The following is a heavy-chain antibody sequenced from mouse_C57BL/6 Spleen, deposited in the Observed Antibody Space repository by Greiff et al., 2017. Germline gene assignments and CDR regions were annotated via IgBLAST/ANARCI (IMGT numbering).Heavy chain of an antibody. CDR1: GYAFSSYW. CDR2: IYPGDGDT. D-gene: IGHD2-4*01. V-gene: IGHV1-80*01. J-gene: IGHJ2*01. CDR3: ARSGYDYDYYFDY. Sequence: VQLQQSGAELVKPGASVKISCKASGYAFSSYWMNWVKQRPGKGLEWIGQIYPGDGDTNYNGKFKGKATLTADKSSSTAYMQLSSLTSEDSAVYFCARSGYDYDYYFDYWGQGTTRTVSS.